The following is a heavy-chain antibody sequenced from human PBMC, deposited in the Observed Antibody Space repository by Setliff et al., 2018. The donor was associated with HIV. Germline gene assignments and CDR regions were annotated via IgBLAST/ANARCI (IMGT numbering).Heavy chain of an antibody. Sequence: PSETLSLTCTVSGDSISSISHYWGWIRQPPGKGREWIGNIYYSGGTDYNPPLKSRVTISIDKSKNQFSLKLGSVTAADSAVYYCARRFERWLAFDYWGQGTLVTVSS. V-gene: IGHV4-39*01. CDR2: IYYSGGT. D-gene: IGHD6-19*01. CDR1: GDSISSISHY. J-gene: IGHJ4*02. CDR3: ARRFERWLAFDY.